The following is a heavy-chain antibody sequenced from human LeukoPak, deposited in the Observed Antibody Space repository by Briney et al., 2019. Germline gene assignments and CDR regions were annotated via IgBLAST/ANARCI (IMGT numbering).Heavy chain of an antibody. V-gene: IGHV3-9*01. Sequence: GGSLRLSCAASGFTFDDYAMHWVRQAPGKGLEWVSGISWNSGSIGYADSVKGRFTIYRDNAKNSLYLQMNSLRAEDTALYYCAKDRHFDYWGQGTLVTVSS. CDR3: AKDRHFDY. J-gene: IGHJ4*02. CDR1: GFTFDDYA. CDR2: ISWNSGSI.